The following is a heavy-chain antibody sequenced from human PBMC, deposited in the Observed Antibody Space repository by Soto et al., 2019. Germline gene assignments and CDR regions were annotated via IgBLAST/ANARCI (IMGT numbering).Heavy chain of an antibody. CDR1: GGSISSGGYY. J-gene: IGHJ4*01. Sequence: SETLSLTCTVSGGSISSGGYYWSWIRQNPGKGLEWIGYIYFSGTTYYNPSLKSRVTMSVDTSKNQFSLKVSSVTAADTAVYYCAREISGYDQLDHWGQGTLVTVSS. CDR2: IYFSGTT. V-gene: IGHV4-31*03. D-gene: IGHD5-12*01. CDR3: AREISGYDQLDH.